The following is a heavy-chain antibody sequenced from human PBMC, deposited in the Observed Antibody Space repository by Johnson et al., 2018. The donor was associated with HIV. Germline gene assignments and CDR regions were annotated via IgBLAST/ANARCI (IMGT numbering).Heavy chain of an antibody. CDR1: GFTFSTYA. V-gene: IGHV3-30-3*01. Sequence: QVQLVESGGGVVQPGRSLRLSYAASGFTFSTYAIHWVRQAPGKGLEWVAIISYDGSTKYYADSVKGRFTISRDNSKNTLHLQMNSLRAEDTAVHYCARTNSGSYYHPGAFDVWGQGTMVTVSS. CDR2: ISYDGSTK. J-gene: IGHJ3*01. CDR3: ARTNSGSYYHPGAFDV. D-gene: IGHD3-10*01.